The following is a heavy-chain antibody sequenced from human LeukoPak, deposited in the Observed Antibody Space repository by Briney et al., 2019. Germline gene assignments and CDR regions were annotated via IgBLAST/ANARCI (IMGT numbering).Heavy chain of an antibody. CDR3: AREDRSRAGPSPYYFGY. V-gene: IGHV3-30*03. CDR1: GFTLSIHR. J-gene: IGHJ4*02. CDR2: ISYDGSNK. Sequence: PGGSLTLPCGASGFTLSIHRMLWLRQAPDEGLEGVAVISYDGSNKYYADSVKGRFTISRDNYKNTLYLQMNSLRAEDTAVYYCAREDRSRAGPSPYYFGYWGQGTLVTVSS.